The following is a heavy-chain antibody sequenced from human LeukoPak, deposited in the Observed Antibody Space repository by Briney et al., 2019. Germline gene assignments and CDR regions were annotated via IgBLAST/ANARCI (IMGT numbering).Heavy chain of an antibody. V-gene: IGHV1-69*04. Sequence: ASVKVSCKASGGSFSSYVITWVRQAPGQGLEWMGRIIPVLGVSNFAQKFQGRVTITRDTSASTAHMDLSSLRSEDTAVYYCARGRWTATALTYYFDYWGQGTLVTVSS. CDR1: GGSFSSYV. J-gene: IGHJ4*02. CDR3: ARGRWTATALTYYFDY. D-gene: IGHD5-24*01. CDR2: IIPVLGVS.